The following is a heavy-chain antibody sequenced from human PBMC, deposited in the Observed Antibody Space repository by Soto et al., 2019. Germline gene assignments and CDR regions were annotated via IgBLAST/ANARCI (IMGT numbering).Heavy chain of an antibody. CDR2: ISGSGGST. CDR3: AKDISAAARPDWFDP. Sequence: GGSLRLSCAASGFTFSSYTMSWVRQAPGKGLEWVSAISGSGGSTYYADSVKGRFTISRDNSKNTLYLQMNSLRAEDTAVYYCAKDISAAARPDWFDPWGQGTLVTVSS. CDR1: GFTFSSYT. D-gene: IGHD6-6*01. J-gene: IGHJ5*02. V-gene: IGHV3-23*01.